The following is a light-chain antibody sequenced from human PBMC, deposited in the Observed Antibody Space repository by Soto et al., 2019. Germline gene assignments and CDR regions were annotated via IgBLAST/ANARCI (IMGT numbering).Light chain of an antibody. CDR1: SSNIRNYY. J-gene: IGLJ1*01. CDR3: GTWDSSLNVYV. V-gene: IGLV1-51*01. Sequence: QSVLTQPPSVSVAPGQKVTISCSGSSSNIRNYYVSWYHQLPGTAPKLLIYDNNKRPSGIPDRFSGSKSGTSATLAITGLQTGDEGDYSCGTWDSSLNVYVFGGGTKVTVL. CDR2: DNN.